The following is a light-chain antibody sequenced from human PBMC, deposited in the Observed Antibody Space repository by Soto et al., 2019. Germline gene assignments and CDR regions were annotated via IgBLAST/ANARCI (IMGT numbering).Light chain of an antibody. CDR1: QRIVTC. V-gene: IGKV1-5*01. Sequence: DIQMTQSPSTLSASVGDRVTITCRASQRIVTCLAWYQQKPGRAPNVLIYDASSLESGVPSRFSGSGSGTEFTLTISCLQPDDFATYYCQQSFSSPRSFGQGTKVEIK. CDR2: DAS. J-gene: IGKJ2*03. CDR3: QQSFSSPRS.